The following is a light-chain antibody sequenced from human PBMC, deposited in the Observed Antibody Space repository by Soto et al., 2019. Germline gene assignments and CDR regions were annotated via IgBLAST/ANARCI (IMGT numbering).Light chain of an antibody. J-gene: IGKJ5*01. CDR2: GAS. CDR1: QSVSSSY. CDR3: QQYSSWSPIT. Sequence: EIVLTQSPGTLSLSPGERATLSCRASQSVSSSYLAWYQQKPGQAPRLLIYGASSRATGIPDRFSGSGSGTEFTLTISSLQSEDFAVYYCQQYSSWSPITFGQGTRLEIK. V-gene: IGKV3-20*01.